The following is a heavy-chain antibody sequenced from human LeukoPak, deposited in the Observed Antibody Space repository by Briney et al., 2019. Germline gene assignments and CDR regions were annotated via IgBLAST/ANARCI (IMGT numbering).Heavy chain of an antibody. CDR3: AMSNYYDSSGYAFDI. J-gene: IGHJ3*02. V-gene: IGHV4-61*09. CDR1: GGSISSGSYC. CDR2: IDISGST. Sequence: SETLSLTCTVSGGSISSGSYCWGWLRQSAGMGLEGVGHIDISGSTNYNPSLKSRVTISVDTSKNPFSLKLSSVTAADTAVYYCAMSNYYDSSGYAFDIWGQGTMVTVSS. D-gene: IGHD3-22*01.